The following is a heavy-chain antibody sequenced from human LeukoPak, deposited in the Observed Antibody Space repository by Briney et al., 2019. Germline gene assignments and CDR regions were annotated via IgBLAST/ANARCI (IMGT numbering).Heavy chain of an antibody. CDR3: ARDGGYSYGNNWFDP. V-gene: IGHV3-21*01. CDR1: GFTFSSYS. D-gene: IGHD5-18*01. J-gene: IGHJ5*02. Sequence: GGSLRLSCAASGFTFSSYSMNWVRQAPGKGLEWVSSISSSSYIYYADSVKGRFTISRDNAKNSLYLQMNSLRAEDTAVYYCARDGGYSYGNNWFDPWGQGTLVTVSS. CDR2: ISSSSYI.